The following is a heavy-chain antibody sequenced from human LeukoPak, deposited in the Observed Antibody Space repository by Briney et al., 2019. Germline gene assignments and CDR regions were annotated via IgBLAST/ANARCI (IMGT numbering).Heavy chain of an antibody. CDR1: GYNFPTYW. D-gene: IGHD6-13*01. CDR3: ANAVYTSNWPYY. V-gene: IGHV5-51*01. CDR2: IYPGDSDT. Sequence: GESLQISCKASGYNFPTYWIGWVRQMPGKGLEWMGIIYPGDSDTRYSPSFQGQVTISAAADNSISTAYLQWSSLKASDTATYYCANAVYTSNWPYYWGPGTLVTVSS. J-gene: IGHJ4*02.